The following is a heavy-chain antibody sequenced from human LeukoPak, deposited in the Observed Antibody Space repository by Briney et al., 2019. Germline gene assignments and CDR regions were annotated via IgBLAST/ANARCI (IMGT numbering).Heavy chain of an antibody. CDR3: ARGRSGYT. CDR2: INHSGST. CDR1: GFSFSDYR. D-gene: IGHD3-22*01. V-gene: IGHV4-34*01. Sequence: GSLRLSCAASGFSFSDYRMNWIRQPPGKGLEWIGEINHSGSTNYNPSLKSRVTISVDTSKNQFSLKLSSVTAADTAVYYCARGRSGYTWGQGTLVTVSS. J-gene: IGHJ5*02.